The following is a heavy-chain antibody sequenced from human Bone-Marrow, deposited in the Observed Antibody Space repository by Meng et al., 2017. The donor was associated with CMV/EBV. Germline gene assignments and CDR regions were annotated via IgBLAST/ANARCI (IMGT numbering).Heavy chain of an antibody. J-gene: IGHJ6*02. D-gene: IGHD6-13*01. CDR1: GGSIRSYY. CDR3: ARIPPPYSSSWYDLDYYYYGMDV. V-gene: IGHV4-59*01. Sequence: SETLSLTCTVSGGSIRSYYWSWIRQPPGKGLEWIGYIYSSGSTNYNPSLKSRVTISVDTSKKQFSLKLSSVTAADTAVYYCARIPPPYSSSWYDLDYYYYGMDVWGQGNTVTVSS. CDR2: IYSSGST.